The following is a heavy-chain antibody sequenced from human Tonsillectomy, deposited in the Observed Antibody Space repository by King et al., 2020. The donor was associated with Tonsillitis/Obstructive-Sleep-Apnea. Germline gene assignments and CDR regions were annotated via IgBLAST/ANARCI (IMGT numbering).Heavy chain of an antibody. V-gene: IGHV3-23*04. CDR2: ISGSGGST. D-gene: IGHD2-2*01. J-gene: IGHJ4*02. CDR1: GFTFSSYA. CDR3: AKDSVRGRRTGPAALDY. Sequence: VQLVESGGGLVQPGGSLRLSCAASGFTFSSYAMSWVRQAPGKGLEWVSAISGSGGSTYYADSVKGRFTISRDNSKNTLYLQMNSLRAEDTAVYYCAKDSVRGRRTGPAALDYWGQGTLVTVSS.